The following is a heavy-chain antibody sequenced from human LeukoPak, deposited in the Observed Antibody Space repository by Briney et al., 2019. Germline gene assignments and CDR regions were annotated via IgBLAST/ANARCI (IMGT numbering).Heavy chain of an antibody. Sequence: GGSLRLSCAASGFTFSSNAMSWVRQAPGKGLEWVSGISGRGGSTDYADSVKGRFTISRDNSKNTLYLQMDSLTADDTAVYYCAKARGSGTYYRRVDYWGQGTLVTVSS. CDR3: AKARGSGTYYRRVDY. J-gene: IGHJ4*02. CDR1: GFTFSSNA. D-gene: IGHD3-10*01. V-gene: IGHV3-23*01. CDR2: ISGRGGST.